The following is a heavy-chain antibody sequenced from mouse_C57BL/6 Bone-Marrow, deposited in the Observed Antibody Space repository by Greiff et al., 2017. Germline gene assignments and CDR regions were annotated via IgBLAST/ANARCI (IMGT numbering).Heavy chain of an antibody. D-gene: IGHD2-1*01. J-gene: IGHJ4*01. Sequence: EVQLQQSGPVLVKPGASVKMSCKASGYTFTDYYMNWVKQSHGKSLEWIGVINPYNGGTSYNQKFKGKATLTVDKSSSTADMELNSLTSEDSAVYYCARINYDYAMDYWGQGTSVTVSS. CDR3: ARINYDYAMDY. CDR2: INPYNGGT. V-gene: IGHV1-19*01. CDR1: GYTFTDYY.